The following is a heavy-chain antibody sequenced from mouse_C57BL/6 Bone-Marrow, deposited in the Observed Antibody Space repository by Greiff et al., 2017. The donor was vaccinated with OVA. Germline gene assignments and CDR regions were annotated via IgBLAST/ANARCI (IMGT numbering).Heavy chain of an antibody. CDR1: GYTFTSYW. CDR3: ANSVITTVGGWCLDYAMDY. D-gene: IGHD1-1*01. Sequence: QVQLQQPGAELVKPGASVKLSCKASGYTFTSYWMHWVKQRPGRGLEWIGRIDPNSGGTNYNEKFKSKATLTVDKPSSTAYMQLSSLTSADSAVYYCANSVITTVGGWCLDYAMDYWGQGTSVTVSS. J-gene: IGHJ4*01. CDR2: IDPNSGGT. V-gene: IGHV1-72*01.